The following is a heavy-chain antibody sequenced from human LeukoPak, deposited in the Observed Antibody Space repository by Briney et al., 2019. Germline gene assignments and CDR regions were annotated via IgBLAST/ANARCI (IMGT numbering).Heavy chain of an antibody. CDR2: ISSTGTTI. J-gene: IGHJ6*03. Sequence: PGGSLRLSCAASGFTFSSYEMNWVRQAPGKGLEWVSYISSTGTTIYYADSVKGRFTISRDNAKTTLYLQMNSLRVEDTALYYCAREHYNYYMDVWGKGTTVTVSS. CDR3: AREHYNYYMDV. CDR1: GFTFSSYE. V-gene: IGHV3-48*03.